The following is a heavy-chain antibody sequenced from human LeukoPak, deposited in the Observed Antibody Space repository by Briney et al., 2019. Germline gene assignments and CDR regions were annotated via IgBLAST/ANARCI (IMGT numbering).Heavy chain of an antibody. Sequence: GGSLRLSCAASEFTFSSYGMHWVRQAPGKGLEWVAFIRYDGSNKYCADSVRGRFTISRDNSKNTLYLQMNSLRAEDTAVYYCAEGYCGSTSCYSGLDWGQGTLVTVSS. CDR2: IRYDGSNK. D-gene: IGHD2-2*01. CDR1: EFTFSSYG. V-gene: IGHV3-30*02. CDR3: AEGYCGSTSCYSGLD. J-gene: IGHJ4*02.